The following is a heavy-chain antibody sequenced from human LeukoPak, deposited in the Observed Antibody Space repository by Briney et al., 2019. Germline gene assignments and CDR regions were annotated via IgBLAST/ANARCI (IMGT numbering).Heavy chain of an antibody. J-gene: IGHJ4*02. CDR1: GFTFSSYS. CDR3: ATIGPVTYFDY. V-gene: IGHV3-23*01. Sequence: GGSLRLSCAASGFTFSSYSMNWVRQAPGKGLEWVSAISGSGGSTYYADSVKGRFTISRDNSKNTLYLQMNSLRAEDTAVYYCATIGPVTYFDYWGQGTLVTVSS. D-gene: IGHD4-17*01. CDR2: ISGSGGST.